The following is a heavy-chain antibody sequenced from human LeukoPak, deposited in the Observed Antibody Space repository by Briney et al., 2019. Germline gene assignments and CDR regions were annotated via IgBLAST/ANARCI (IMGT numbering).Heavy chain of an antibody. V-gene: IGHV4-39*01. CDR3: AGLIRPGWFDP. CDR1: GASISSSTDY. D-gene: IGHD1-14*01. J-gene: IGHJ5*02. CDR2: IYYSGST. Sequence: PSETLSLTYTVSGASISSSTDYWGWIRQPPGKGLEWIANIYYSGSTYYNPSLKSRVTISVDTSKNQFSLKLSSVTAADTAVYYCAGLIRPGWFDPWGQGTLVTVSS.